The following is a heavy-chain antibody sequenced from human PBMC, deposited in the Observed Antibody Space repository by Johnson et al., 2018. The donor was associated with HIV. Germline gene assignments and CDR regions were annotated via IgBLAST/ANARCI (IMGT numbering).Heavy chain of an antibody. D-gene: IGHD4-11*01. J-gene: IGHJ3*02. Sequence: VQLVESGGGVVQPGRSLRLSCAASGFTFSTYAMHWVRQTPGKGLEWVAAMWYDGSNKYYADSVKGRFTISRDNSKNTLYLQMNSLRAEDTAVYYCARDSRYNNYGGGSVGAFDIWGQGTTVTVSS. CDR3: ARDSRYNNYGGGSVGAFDI. CDR1: GFTFSTYA. V-gene: IGHV3-30*04. CDR2: MWYDGSNK.